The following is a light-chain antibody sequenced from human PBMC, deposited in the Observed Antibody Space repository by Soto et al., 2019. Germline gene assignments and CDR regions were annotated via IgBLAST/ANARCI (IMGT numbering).Light chain of an antibody. CDR2: DAS. V-gene: IGKV1-33*01. J-gene: IGKJ2*01. CDR3: QHYDTLPPYA. Sequence: DIRMTQSPSSLSASVGDRVTITCQASQDISVFINWYQQKPGRAPTLLIYDASTLQTGVPSRFSGGGSGTIFSLPINSLQPEDIATYYCQHYDTLPPYAFGQGTKLEI. CDR1: QDISVF.